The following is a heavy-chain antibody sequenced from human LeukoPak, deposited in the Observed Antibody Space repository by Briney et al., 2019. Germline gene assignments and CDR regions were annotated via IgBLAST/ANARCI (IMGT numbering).Heavy chain of an antibody. CDR2: IIPIFGAA. V-gene: IGHV1-69*05. J-gene: IGHJ6*03. CDR3: ARDSRSSWYRGYYYYYYMDV. Sequence: ASVKVSCKASGGTFSSYAISWVREAPGQGLEWVGGIIPIFGAANYAQEFQGRGTITTDESNGKAYMELSSLRSEETAVYYCARDSRSSWYRGYYYYYYMDVWGKGTTVTVSS. D-gene: IGHD6-13*01. CDR1: GGTFSSYA.